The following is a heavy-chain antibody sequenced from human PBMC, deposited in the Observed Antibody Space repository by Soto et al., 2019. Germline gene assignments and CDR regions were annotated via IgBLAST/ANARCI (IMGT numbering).Heavy chain of an antibody. D-gene: IGHD5-12*01. CDR3: ARDQYSGYGFSY. Sequence: GGSLRLSCAASGFTFSIYSMNWVRQAPGKGLEWVSSISSSSSYIYYADSVKGRFTISRDNAKNSLYLQMNSLRAEDTAVYYCARDQYSGYGFSYWGQGTLVTVSS. J-gene: IGHJ4*02. V-gene: IGHV3-21*01. CDR2: ISSSSSYI. CDR1: GFTFSIYS.